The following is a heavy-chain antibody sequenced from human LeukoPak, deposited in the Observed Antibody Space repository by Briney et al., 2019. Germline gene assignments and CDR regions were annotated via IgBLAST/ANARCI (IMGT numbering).Heavy chain of an antibody. J-gene: IGHJ4*02. V-gene: IGHV3-7*03. D-gene: IGHD5-24*01. Sequence: GGSLRLSCTASGFTFSNYYMNWVRQAPGKGLEWVGYIKGDGSYTNYVASVKGRFTISRDNAKNSLYLQMNSLRTEDTAVYYCARDMGWIQHDYWGQGTLVTVSS. CDR1: GFTFSNYY. CDR2: IKGDGSYT. CDR3: ARDMGWIQHDY.